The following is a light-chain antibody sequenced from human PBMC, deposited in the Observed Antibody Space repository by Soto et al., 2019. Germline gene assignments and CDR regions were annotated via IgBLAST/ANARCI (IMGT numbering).Light chain of an antibody. CDR2: DAS. CDR1: QSVSSY. J-gene: IGKJ1*01. CDR3: QQYNNWPWT. Sequence: EILLTQSPSTLSLSPGERATLSCRASQSVSSYLAWYQQKPGQAPRLLIYDASNRATGIPARFSGSGSGTEFTLIISSLQSEDFEVYYCQQYNNWPWTFGQGTKVDIK. V-gene: IGKV3-11*01.